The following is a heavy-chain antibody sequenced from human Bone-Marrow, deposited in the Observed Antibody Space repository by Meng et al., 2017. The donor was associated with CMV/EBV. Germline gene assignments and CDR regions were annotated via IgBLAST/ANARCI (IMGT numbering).Heavy chain of an antibody. D-gene: IGHD3-3*01. CDR2: IILIFGTA. Sequence: SVKVSCKASGGTFSSYAISWVRQAPGQGLEWMGGIILIFGTANYAQKFQGRVTITTDESTSTAYMELSSLRSEDTAVYYCARDIHYDFWSGYYSNWFDPWGQGTLVTVSS. CDR3: ARDIHYDFWSGYYSNWFDP. J-gene: IGHJ5*02. V-gene: IGHV1-69*05. CDR1: GGTFSSYA.